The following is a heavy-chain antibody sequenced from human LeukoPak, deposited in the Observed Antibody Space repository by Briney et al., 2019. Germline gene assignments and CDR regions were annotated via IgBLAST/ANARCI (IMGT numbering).Heavy chain of an antibody. D-gene: IGHD1-14*01. J-gene: IGHJ6*02. CDR3: ATDTNQGRNGLDV. V-gene: IGHV3-74*01. CDR2: ISGDGSSA. CDR1: ALTFSSYW. Sequence: PGGSLRLSCAASALTFSSYWMHWVRQAPGKGLVWVSRISGDGSSASYADSVKGRFTISRDSAKNTLYLQMNSLRAEDTAVYYCATDTNQGRNGLDVWGQGTTVTVSS.